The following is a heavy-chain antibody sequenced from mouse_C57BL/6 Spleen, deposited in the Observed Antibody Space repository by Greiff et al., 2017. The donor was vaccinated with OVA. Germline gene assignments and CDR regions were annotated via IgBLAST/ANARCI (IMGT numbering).Heavy chain of an antibody. D-gene: IGHD3-1*01. CDR2: ISGGGGNT. Sequence: DVKLVESGGGLVKPGGSLKLSCAASGFTFSSYTMSWVRQTPEKRLEWVATISGGGGNTYYPDSVKGRFTISRDNAKNTLYLQMSSLRSEDTALYYCAAPDRQEAAWFAYWGQGTLVTVSA. CDR1: GFTFSSYT. J-gene: IGHJ3*01. V-gene: IGHV5-9*01. CDR3: AAPDRQEAAWFAY.